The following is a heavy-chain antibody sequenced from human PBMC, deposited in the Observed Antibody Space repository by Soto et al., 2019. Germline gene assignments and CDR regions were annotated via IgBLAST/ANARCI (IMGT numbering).Heavy chain of an antibody. D-gene: IGHD5-18*01. CDR3: AHSQIQPPRAFDI. CDR1: GFSLSTSGAR. CDR2: IYWDNDK. Sequence: QITLKESGPTLVKPTQTLTLTCTFSGFSLSTSGARVGWIRQPPGKPLEWLALIYWDNDKWYNPSLKSRLTIPKDTSKNHVVLTMTNVDPVDTATYYCAHSQIQPPRAFDIWGQGTMVTVSS. J-gene: IGHJ3*02. V-gene: IGHV2-5*02.